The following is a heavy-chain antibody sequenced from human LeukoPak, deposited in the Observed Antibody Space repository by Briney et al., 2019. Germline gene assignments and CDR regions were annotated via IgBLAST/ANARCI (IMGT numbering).Heavy chain of an antibody. CDR2: INPNSGGT. CDR3: ARGGIQSSSSLIWFDP. V-gene: IGHV1-2*02. CDR1: GYTFTDYY. Sequence: ASVTVSFKASGYTFTDYYMHWVRQAPGQGLEWMGWINPNSGGTNYAQKFQGRVTMTRDTSISTAYMELSRLRSDDTAVYYCARGGIQSSSSLIWFDPWGQGTLVTVSS. J-gene: IGHJ5*02. D-gene: IGHD6-13*01.